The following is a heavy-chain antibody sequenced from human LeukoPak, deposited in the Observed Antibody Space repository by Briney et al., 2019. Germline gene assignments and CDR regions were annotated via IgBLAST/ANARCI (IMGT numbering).Heavy chain of an antibody. CDR3: ARLAFCTNAVCFSNYYYSMDV. Sequence: GESLKISCTGSGYSFTSYWIGWVRQMPGKGLEWMGIIYPDDSDTKYSPSFQGQVTISADKSISTAYLQWSRLKASDTAMYYCARLAFCTNAVCFSNYYYSMDVWGRGTTVTVSS. V-gene: IGHV5-51*01. CDR1: GYSFTSYW. CDR2: IYPDDSDT. J-gene: IGHJ6*03. D-gene: IGHD2-8*01.